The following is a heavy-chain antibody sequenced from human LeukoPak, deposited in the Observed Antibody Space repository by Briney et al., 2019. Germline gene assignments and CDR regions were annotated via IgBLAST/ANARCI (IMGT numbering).Heavy chain of an antibody. CDR3: VGWSSAPLHINF. D-gene: IGHD2-2*01. CDR1: GYTFTSYD. Sequence: ASVKVSCKASGYTFTSYDINWVRQATGQGLEWMGWMNPNSGNTGYAQKFQGRVTITRNTSISTAYMELSSLRFEDTAVYRCVGWSSAPLHINFWGQGTLATVSS. V-gene: IGHV1-8*03. J-gene: IGHJ4*02. CDR2: MNPNSGNT.